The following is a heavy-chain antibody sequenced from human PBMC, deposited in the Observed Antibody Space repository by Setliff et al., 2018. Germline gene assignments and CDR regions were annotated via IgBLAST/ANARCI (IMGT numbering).Heavy chain of an antibody. Sequence: ASVKVSCKASANTFIAYYIHWVRQAPGQGLEWMGWINPNSAGTNYAQKFQGRVTMTTDTSTSTAYMELRSLRSDDTAVYYCSRLVRYCTTTTCQSVPGAEVWGQGTLVTVSS. CDR1: ANTFIAYY. D-gene: IGHD2-8*01. CDR3: SRLVRYCTTTTCQSVPGAEV. CDR2: INPNSAGT. J-gene: IGHJ4*02. V-gene: IGHV1-2*02.